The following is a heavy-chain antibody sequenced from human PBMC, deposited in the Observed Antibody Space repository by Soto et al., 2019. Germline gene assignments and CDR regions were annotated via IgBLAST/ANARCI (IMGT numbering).Heavy chain of an antibody. CDR1: GYIFTSYD. D-gene: IGHD2-15*01. J-gene: IGHJ4*02. CDR2: MNPNSGNT. Sequence: GASVKVSCKASGYIFTSYDVNWVRQAPGQGLEWMGWMNPNSGNTGYVQKFQGRVTMTRDTSISTAYMELSSLRSEDTAVYYCARDLGGWPDYWGQGTLVTVSS. CDR3: ARDLGGWPDY. V-gene: IGHV1-8*01.